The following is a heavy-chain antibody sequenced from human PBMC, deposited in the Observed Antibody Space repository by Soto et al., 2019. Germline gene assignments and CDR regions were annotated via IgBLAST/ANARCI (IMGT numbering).Heavy chain of an antibody. D-gene: IGHD3-9*01. CDR3: AMSNYDILTGPTEGPYYFDY. V-gene: IGHV4-31*03. CDR1: GGSISSGGYY. J-gene: IGHJ4*02. Sequence: SETLSLTCTVSGGSISSGGYYWSWIRQHPGKGLEWIGYIYYSGSTYYNPSLKSRVTISVDTSKNQFSLKLSSVTAADTAVYYCAMSNYDILTGPTEGPYYFDYWGQGTLVTVSS. CDR2: IYYSGST.